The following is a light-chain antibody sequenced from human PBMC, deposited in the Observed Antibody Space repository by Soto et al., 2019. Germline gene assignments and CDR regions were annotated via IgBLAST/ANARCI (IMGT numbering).Light chain of an antibody. CDR3: AAWDDSLNASYV. CDR2: SNN. Sequence: QSALTQPPSASGTPGQRVTISCSGSSSNIGSNTVNWYQQLPGTAPKLLIYSNNQRPSGVPDRFSGSKSGTSASLAISGLQSEDEADYYCAAWDDSLNASYVFGTGTKVHRP. J-gene: IGLJ1*01. V-gene: IGLV1-44*01. CDR1: SSNIGSNT.